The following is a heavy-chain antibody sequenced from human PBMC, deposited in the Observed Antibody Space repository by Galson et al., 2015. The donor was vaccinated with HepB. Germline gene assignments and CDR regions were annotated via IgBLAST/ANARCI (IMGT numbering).Heavy chain of an antibody. J-gene: IGHJ4*02. V-gene: IGHV1-69*02. CDR1: GGTFSSYT. Sequence: SVKVSCKASGGTFSSYTISWVRQAPGQGLEWMGRIIPILGIANYAQKFQGRVTITADKSTSTAYMELSSLRSEDTAVYYCATNGGQFEPFDYWGQGTLVTVSS. D-gene: IGHD3-16*01. CDR3: ATNGGQFEPFDY. CDR2: IIPILGIA.